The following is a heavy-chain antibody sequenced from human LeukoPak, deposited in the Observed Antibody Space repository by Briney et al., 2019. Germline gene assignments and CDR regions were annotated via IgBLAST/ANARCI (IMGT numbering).Heavy chain of an antibody. CDR3: TQDLGGSSFNY. CDR1: GFTVSNNY. D-gene: IGHD1-26*01. CDR2: IYPAGNT. J-gene: IGHJ4*02. V-gene: IGHV3-53*01. Sequence: SGGSLRLSCAASGFTVSNNYMTWVRQAPGKGLERVSVIYPAGNTYYADSVKGRFTISRDNSKNTLYLQMNSLRVEDTAVYYCTQDLGGSSFNYWGQGTLVTVSS.